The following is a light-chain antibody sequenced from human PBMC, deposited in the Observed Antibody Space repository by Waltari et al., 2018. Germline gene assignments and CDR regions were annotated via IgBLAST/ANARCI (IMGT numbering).Light chain of an antibody. V-gene: IGKV1-NL1*01. CDR2: GAS. Sequence: DIQMTQSPSSLSASVGDRVTITCRASQDIRDSLAWYQHKPGTAPKLLLYGASRLESGVPSRSSGSAYGTEYTLTIGNLQPEDFATYFCHQYYSTLMYTFGQGTKLEI. CDR1: QDIRDS. CDR3: HQYYSTLMYT. J-gene: IGKJ2*01.